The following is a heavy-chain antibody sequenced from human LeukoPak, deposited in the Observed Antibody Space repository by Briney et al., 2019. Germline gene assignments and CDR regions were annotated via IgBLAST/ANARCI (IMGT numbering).Heavy chain of an antibody. CDR3: AKDIGSYYDY. D-gene: IGHD3-10*01. CDR2: ISSSGSTI. J-gene: IGHJ4*02. CDR1: GFTFSSYE. Sequence: GGSLRLSCAASGFTFSSYEMNWVRQAPGKGLEWVSYISSSGSTIYYADSVKGRFTISRDNSKDTLYLEMNSLRAEDTAVYYCAKDIGSYYDYWGQGILVTVSS. V-gene: IGHV3-48*03.